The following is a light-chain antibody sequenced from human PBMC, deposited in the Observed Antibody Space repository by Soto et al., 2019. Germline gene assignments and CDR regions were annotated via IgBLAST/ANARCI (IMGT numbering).Light chain of an antibody. V-gene: IGKV1-5*03. CDR2: KAS. J-gene: IGKJ1*01. CDR1: QSISSW. Sequence: DIQMTQSPSTLSASVGDRVTITCRASQSISSWLAWYQQKQGKAPKLLINKASSLESGVPSRFSGSGSGTEFTLTISRLQPDDFETYYCQHFNSYPWTFGQGTKVDIK. CDR3: QHFNSYPWT.